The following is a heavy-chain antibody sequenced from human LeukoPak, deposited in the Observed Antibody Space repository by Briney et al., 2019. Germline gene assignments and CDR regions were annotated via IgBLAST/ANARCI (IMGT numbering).Heavy chain of an antibody. D-gene: IGHD3-3*01. CDR3: ARGGVVTQPGYFQH. V-gene: IGHV4-61*02. CDR1: GGSISSSSYY. J-gene: IGHJ1*01. CDR2: IYTSGST. Sequence: PSETLFLTCTVSGGSISSSSYYWHWIRQPAGKGLEWIGRIYTSGSTNFNPSLKSRVTMSVDTSKNQFSLKLSSVTAADTAVYYCARGGVVTQPGYFQHWGQGTLVTVSS.